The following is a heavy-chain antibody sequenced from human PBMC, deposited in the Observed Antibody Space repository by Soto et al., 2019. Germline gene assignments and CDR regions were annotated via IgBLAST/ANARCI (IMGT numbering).Heavy chain of an antibody. CDR2: ISYDGSNK. Sequence: PGGSLRLSCAASGFTFSSYAMHWVRQAPGKGLEWVAVISYDGSNKYYADSVKGRFTISRDNSKNTLYLQMNSLRAEDTAVYYCARERITIFGVVIIYYYGMDVWGQGTTVTVSS. V-gene: IGHV3-30-3*01. CDR3: ARERITIFGVVIIYYYGMDV. CDR1: GFTFSSYA. D-gene: IGHD3-3*01. J-gene: IGHJ6*02.